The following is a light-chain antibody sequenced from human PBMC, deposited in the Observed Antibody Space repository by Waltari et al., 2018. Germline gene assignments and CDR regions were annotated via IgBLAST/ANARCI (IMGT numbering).Light chain of an antibody. J-gene: IGKJ2*01. CDR2: DAS. V-gene: IGKV3-11*01. Sequence: EIVLTQSPATLYLSPGESATLPCRASQTVKTYFAWSQQKPGQAPRLLIFDASSRSTGVPGNCRGSGSGTDFTLTVSNLEPEDFAVYYCQQRSSWPYTFGLGTRIDIK. CDR1: QTVKTY. CDR3: QQRSSWPYT.